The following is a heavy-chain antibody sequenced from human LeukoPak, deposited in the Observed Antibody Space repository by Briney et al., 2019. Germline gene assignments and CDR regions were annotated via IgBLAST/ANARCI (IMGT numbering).Heavy chain of an antibody. Sequence: SVKVSCKASGGTFSSYAISWVRQAPGQGLEWMGGIIPIFGTANYAQKFQGRVTITADESTSTAYMELSSLRSEDTAVYYCARCDYGDPREFDPWGQGTLVTVSS. D-gene: IGHD4-17*01. V-gene: IGHV1-69*13. CDR2: IIPIFGTA. CDR3: ARCDYGDPREFDP. J-gene: IGHJ5*02. CDR1: GGTFSSYA.